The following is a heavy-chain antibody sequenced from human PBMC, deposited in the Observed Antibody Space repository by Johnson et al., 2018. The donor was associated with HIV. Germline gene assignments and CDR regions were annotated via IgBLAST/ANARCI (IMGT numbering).Heavy chain of an antibody. CDR3: VSSGCQRCAFDI. CDR1: GFTFSSYG. CDR2: IWYDGSNK. J-gene: IGHJ3*02. Sequence: VQLVESGGGVVQPGRSLRLSCAASGFTFSSYGMHWVRQAPGKGLEWVAVIWYDGSNKYYADSVKGRFTISRDNSKNTLDLQMNSLKAEDTAVYYCVSSGCQRCAFDIWGQGTMVTVSS. V-gene: IGHV3-33*01. D-gene: IGHD6-19*01.